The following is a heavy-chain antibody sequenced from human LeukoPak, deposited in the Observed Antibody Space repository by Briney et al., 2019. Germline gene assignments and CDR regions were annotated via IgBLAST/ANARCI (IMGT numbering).Heavy chain of an antibody. CDR2: ISSSGSTI. CDR1: GFTFSSYE. CDR3: ARRAGAYSHPYDY. D-gene: IGHD4/OR15-4a*01. Sequence: GGSLRLSCAASGFTFSSYEMNWVRQAPGKGLEWASYISSSGSTIYYADSVKGRFTISRDNSKNTLYLQMNSLRAEDTAVYYCARRAGAYSHPYDYWGQGTLVTVSS. J-gene: IGHJ4*02. V-gene: IGHV3-48*03.